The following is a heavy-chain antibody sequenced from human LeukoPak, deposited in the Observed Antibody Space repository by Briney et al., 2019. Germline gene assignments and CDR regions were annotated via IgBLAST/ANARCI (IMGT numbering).Heavy chain of an antibody. CDR1: GFTFSSYA. D-gene: IGHD6-19*01. V-gene: IGHV3-23*01. J-gene: IGHJ6*02. CDR2: IRGRGDST. CDR3: ANGAVAGTRGWYYGMDV. Sequence: GGSLRLACAASGFTFSSYAMSGVRHAPGKGLEWVSAIRGRGDSTYYADSVKGRFTISRDNSKNTLYLQMNSLRAEDTAVYYCANGAVAGTRGWYYGMDVWGQGTTVTVSS.